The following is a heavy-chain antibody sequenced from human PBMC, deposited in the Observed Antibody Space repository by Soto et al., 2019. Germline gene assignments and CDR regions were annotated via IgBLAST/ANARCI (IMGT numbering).Heavy chain of an antibody. Sequence: GASVKVSCKASGYTFTSYAMHWVRQAPGQRLEWMGWINVGNGNTKYSQKFQGRVTITRDTFASTAYMELSSLRSEDTAVYYCARGSMAGLFDYWGQGTLVTVSS. CDR2: INVGNGNT. J-gene: IGHJ4*02. CDR1: GYTFTSYA. CDR3: ARGSMAGLFDY. D-gene: IGHD6-19*01. V-gene: IGHV1-3*01.